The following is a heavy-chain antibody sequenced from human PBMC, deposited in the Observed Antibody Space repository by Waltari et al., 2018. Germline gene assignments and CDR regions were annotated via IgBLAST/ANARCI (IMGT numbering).Heavy chain of an antibody. CDR2: ISSSSSYI. Sequence: EVQLVESGGGLVKPGGSLRLSCAASGFTFSSYSMNWVRQAPGKGLEWVSSISSSSSYIYYADSVKGRFTISRDNAKNSLYLQMNSLRAEDTAVYYCAREVPRWELKRAFDIWGQGTMVTVSS. CDR1: GFTFSSYS. CDR3: AREVPRWELKRAFDI. V-gene: IGHV3-21*01. D-gene: IGHD1-26*01. J-gene: IGHJ3*02.